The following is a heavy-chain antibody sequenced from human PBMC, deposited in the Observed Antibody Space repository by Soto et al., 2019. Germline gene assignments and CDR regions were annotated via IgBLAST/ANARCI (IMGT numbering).Heavy chain of an antibody. J-gene: IGHJ5*02. CDR2: IRNIANSYTT. CDR1: GFTFSDHY. V-gene: IGHV3-72*01. D-gene: IGHD1-7*01. CDR3: ARRITGTPPADGGS. Sequence: EVQLVESGGDLVQPGGSLRLSCAVSGFTFSDHYMDWVRQAPGMGLEWVGRIRNIANSYTTDYAASVKGRFTISRDDSKNSLYLQMNSLKLEDTAMYYCARRITGTPPADGGSWGQGTLVTVSS.